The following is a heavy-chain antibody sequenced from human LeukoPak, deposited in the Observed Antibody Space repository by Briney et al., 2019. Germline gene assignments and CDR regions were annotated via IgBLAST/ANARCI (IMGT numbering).Heavy chain of an antibody. CDR3: ARSPYSESYYGDALDI. J-gene: IGHJ3*02. D-gene: IGHD1-26*01. Sequence: GGSLRLSCVASGFTFSLYEMNWVRQAPGKGLEWVSYISSSGGTIHYADSVKGRFTISRDNAKNSLYLQMNSLRAEDTSVYYCARSPYSESYYGDALDIWGQGTMVTVSS. V-gene: IGHV3-48*03. CDR2: ISSSGGTI. CDR1: GFTFSLYE.